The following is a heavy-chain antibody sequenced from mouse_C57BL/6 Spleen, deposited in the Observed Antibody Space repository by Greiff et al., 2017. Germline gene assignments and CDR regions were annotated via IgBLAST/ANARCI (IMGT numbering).Heavy chain of an antibody. CDR3: ARGTTAQATFYAMDY. D-gene: IGHD3-2*02. J-gene: IGHJ4*01. V-gene: IGHV1-55*01. CDR1: GYTFTSYW. Sequence: QVQLQQPGAELVKPGASVKMSCKASGYTFTSYWITWVKQRPGQGLEWIGDIFPGSGSPNYNEKFKSKATLTVDPSSSTAYMQLSSLTSEDSAVYYWARGTTAQATFYAMDYWGQGTSVTVSS. CDR2: IFPGSGSP.